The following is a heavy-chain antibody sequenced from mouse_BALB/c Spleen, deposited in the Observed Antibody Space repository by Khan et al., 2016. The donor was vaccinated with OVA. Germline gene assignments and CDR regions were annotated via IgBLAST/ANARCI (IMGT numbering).Heavy chain of an antibody. CDR2: INPSTGYT. CDR3: ANHGSSSAWLTY. D-gene: IGHD1-1*01. V-gene: IGHV1-7*01. J-gene: IGHJ3*01. CDR1: GYTFTSYW. Sequence: QVQLQQSGAELAKPGASVKMSCKASGYTFTSYWMHWVKQRPGQGLEWIGYINPSTGYTEYNQRFKDKATLTADKSSSTAYMQLSSLTSEESAVYSGANHGSSSAWLTYWGQGTLVTVSA.